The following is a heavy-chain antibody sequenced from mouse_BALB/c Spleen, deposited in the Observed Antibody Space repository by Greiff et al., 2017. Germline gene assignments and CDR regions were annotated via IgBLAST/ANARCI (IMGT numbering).Heavy chain of an antibody. CDR2: IDPENGDT. CDR3: NAGNYGYYARDY. D-gene: IGHD2-1*01. Sequence: EVQLQQSGAELVRPGASVKLSCTASGFNIKDYYMHWVKQRPEQGLEWIGWIDPENGDTEYDPKFQCKATMTADTSSNTAYLQLSSLTSEDTAVYCYNAGNYGYYARDYWGQGTSVTVSS. J-gene: IGHJ4*01. V-gene: IGHV14-4*02. CDR1: GFNIKDYY.